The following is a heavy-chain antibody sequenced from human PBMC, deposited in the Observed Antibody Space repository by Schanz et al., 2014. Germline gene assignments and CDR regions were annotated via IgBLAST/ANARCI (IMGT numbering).Heavy chain of an antibody. Sequence: VQLVESGGCVVQPWRSLRLSCVVSGFTFTNAWMSWVRQAPGKGHEWVGRIKSNTDGGTTDYATPVKGRFTISRDDSKNTLYLQMNSLKSEDTAVYYCTSMATIPRNWFDPWGQGTLVTVSS. CDR1: GFTFTNAW. CDR3: TSMATIPRNWFDP. D-gene: IGHD2-2*02. CDR2: IKSNTDGGTT. V-gene: IGHV3-15*01. J-gene: IGHJ5*02.